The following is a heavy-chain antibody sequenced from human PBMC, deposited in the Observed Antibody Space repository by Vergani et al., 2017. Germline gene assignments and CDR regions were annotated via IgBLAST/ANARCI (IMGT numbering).Heavy chain of an antibody. D-gene: IGHD3-3*01. CDR2: ISSSGSTI. CDR3: ASLPYYDFWSGYDGESFSDAFDI. Sequence: QVQLVESGGGLVKPGGSLRLSCAASGFTFSDYYMSWIRQAPGKGLEWVSYISSSGSTIYYADSVKGRFTISRDNAKNSLYLKMNSLRAEDTAVYYCASLPYYDFWSGYDGESFSDAFDIWGQGTMVTVSS. J-gene: IGHJ3*02. V-gene: IGHV3-11*01. CDR1: GFTFSDYY.